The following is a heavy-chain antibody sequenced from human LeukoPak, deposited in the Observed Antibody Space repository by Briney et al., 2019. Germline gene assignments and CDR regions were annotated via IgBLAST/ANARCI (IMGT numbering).Heavy chain of an antibody. D-gene: IGHD6-19*01. CDR3: AGGGGHRSGWGSDNY. V-gene: IGHV1-69*04. Sequence: SVKVSCKASGGTFSSYAISWVRQAPGQGLEWMGRIIPILGIANYAQKFQGRVTITADKSTSTAYMELSSLRSEDTAVYYCAGGGGHRSGWGSDNYWGQGTLVTVSS. J-gene: IGHJ4*02. CDR2: IIPILGIA. CDR1: GGTFSSYA.